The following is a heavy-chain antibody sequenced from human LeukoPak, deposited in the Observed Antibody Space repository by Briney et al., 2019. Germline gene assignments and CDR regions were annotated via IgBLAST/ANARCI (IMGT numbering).Heavy chain of an antibody. J-gene: IGHJ4*02. V-gene: IGHV1-46*01. CDR2: INPYGGST. Sequence: GSSVKVSCKASGYTFTSYYMHWVRQAPGQGLEWMGIINPYGGSTSYAQKFQGRVTMTRDTSTSTVYMELSSLRSEDTAVYYCARDADTAMGVQESNYFDYWGQGTLVTVSS. D-gene: IGHD5-18*01. CDR3: ARDADTAMGVQESNYFDY. CDR1: GYTFTSYY.